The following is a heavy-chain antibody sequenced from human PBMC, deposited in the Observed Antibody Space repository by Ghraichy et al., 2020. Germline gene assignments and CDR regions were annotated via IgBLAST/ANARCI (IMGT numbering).Heavy chain of an antibody. V-gene: IGHV4-34*01. CDR3: ARLPARTAVTRDL. J-gene: IGHJ2*01. D-gene: IGHD6-19*01. Sequence: ESLNISCAVYGGSFSGYYWSWIRQPPGKGLEWIGEINHGGSTNYNPSLKSRVTISVDSSKNQFSLKLSSVTAADTAMYYCARLPARTAVTRDLWGRGTLVTVSS. CDR2: INHGGST. CDR1: GGSFSGYY.